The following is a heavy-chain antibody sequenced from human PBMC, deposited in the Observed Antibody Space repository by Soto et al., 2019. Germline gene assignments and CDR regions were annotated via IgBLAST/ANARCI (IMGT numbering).Heavy chain of an antibody. CDR1: GFTFSSYW. CDR2: IKQDGSEE. J-gene: IGHJ6*02. CDR3: ARIAASGRGWDV. D-gene: IGHD6-13*01. Sequence: EVQLVESGGGLVQPGGSLRLSCVDSGFTFSSYWMSWVRQARVKGLEWVGNIKQDGSEENYVDSVKGRFTISRDNAKNSMYLQMNSRRVEDTAVYYCARIAASGRGWDVWGQGTTVVVSS. V-gene: IGHV3-7*01.